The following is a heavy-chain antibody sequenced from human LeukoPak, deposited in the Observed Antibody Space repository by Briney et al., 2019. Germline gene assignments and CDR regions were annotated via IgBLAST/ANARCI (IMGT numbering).Heavy chain of an antibody. CDR3: AREYSASEH. V-gene: IGHV1-46*01. Sequence: ASVKVSCKASGYTFTSYYMHWVRQAPGQGLEWMGIINPSGGSTSYAQKFQGRVTMTRDTSTSTVYMELSWLTSDDTALYYCAREYSASEHWGQGTLVTVSS. J-gene: IGHJ1*01. D-gene: IGHD5-12*01. CDR2: INPSGGST. CDR1: GYTFTSYY.